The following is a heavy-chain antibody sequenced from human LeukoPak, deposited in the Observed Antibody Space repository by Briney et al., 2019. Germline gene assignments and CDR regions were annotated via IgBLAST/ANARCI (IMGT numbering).Heavy chain of an antibody. CDR3: AKDQGYGGNSYFDY. Sequence: GGSLRLSCAAFGFSVSSDYLSWVRQAPGKGLEWVSAIYSGGSTYYADSVKGRFTISRDNSKNTLYLQMNSLRAEDTAVYYCAKDQGYGGNSYFDYWGQGTLVTVSS. V-gene: IGHV3-53*05. J-gene: IGHJ4*02. CDR2: IYSGGST. D-gene: IGHD4-23*01. CDR1: GFSVSSDY.